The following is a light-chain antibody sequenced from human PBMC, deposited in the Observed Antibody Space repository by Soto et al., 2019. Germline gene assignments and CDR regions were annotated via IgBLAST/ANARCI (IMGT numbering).Light chain of an antibody. Sequence: LTQPASVSGSPGQSITISCTGTGSDVGSYKYVSWYQQHPGKAPKLIIFEVSNRPSGVSDRFSGSKSGNTASLTISGLQAEDEADYYCSSYTSISSLGVFGTGTKVTVL. V-gene: IGLV2-14*01. CDR2: EVS. CDR1: GSDVGSYKY. CDR3: SSYTSISSLGV. J-gene: IGLJ1*01.